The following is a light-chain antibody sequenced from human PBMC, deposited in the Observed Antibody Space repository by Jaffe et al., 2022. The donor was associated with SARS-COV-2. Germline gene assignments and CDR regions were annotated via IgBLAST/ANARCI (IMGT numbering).Light chain of an antibody. Sequence: IVLTQSPGTLSLSPGERATLSCRASQTVSSSDLAWYQQKPGQALRLLIYGASNRAAGVPDRFSGSGSGTDFTLTISRLEPEDFAVYFCQQYGSSPRTFGQGTKVEIK. CDR1: QTVSSSD. V-gene: IGKV3-20*01. CDR2: GAS. CDR3: QQYGSSPRT. J-gene: IGKJ1*01.